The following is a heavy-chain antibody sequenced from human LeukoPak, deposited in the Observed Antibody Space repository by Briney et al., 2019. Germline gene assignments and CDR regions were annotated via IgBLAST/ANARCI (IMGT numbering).Heavy chain of an antibody. Sequence: GGSLRLSCAASGFTFSSYEMNWVRQAPGKGLEWVSYISSSGTTIYYADSVKGRFTISRDNAKNSLYLQMNSLRAEDTAVYYCARDDSGGYYAPRNFDYWGQGTLVTVSS. CDR1: GFTFSSYE. D-gene: IGHD3-22*01. CDR3: ARDDSGGYYAPRNFDY. V-gene: IGHV3-48*03. CDR2: ISSSGTTI. J-gene: IGHJ4*02.